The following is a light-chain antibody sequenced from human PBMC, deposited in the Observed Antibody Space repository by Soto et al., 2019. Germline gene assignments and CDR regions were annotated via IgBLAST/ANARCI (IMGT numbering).Light chain of an antibody. CDR3: QHYNSWPPWT. V-gene: IGKV3-15*01. CDR1: QSVSSN. Sequence: EIEMTQSPATLSLSPGERATLYCWASQSVSSNLAWYQQKPGQAPRLLIYGASTRGTGVPARFSGSGSGTEFILIISSLQSEDFAVYYCQHYNSWPPWTFGQGTKVDIK. CDR2: GAS. J-gene: IGKJ1*01.